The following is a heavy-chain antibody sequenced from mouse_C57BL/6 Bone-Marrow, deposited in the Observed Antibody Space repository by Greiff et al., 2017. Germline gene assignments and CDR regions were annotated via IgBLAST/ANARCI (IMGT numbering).Heavy chain of an antibody. D-gene: IGHD2-3*01. CDR1: GYTFTSYW. CDR3: ASENDGYYVTFLFAY. J-gene: IGHJ3*01. V-gene: IGHV1-53*01. Sequence: VQLQQPGTELVKPGASVKLSCKASGYTFTSYWMHWVKQRPGQGLEWIGNINPSNGGTNYNKKFKSKATLTVDKSSSTAYMQLSSLTSEDSAVYYCASENDGYYVTFLFAYWGQGTLVTVSA. CDR2: INPSNGGT.